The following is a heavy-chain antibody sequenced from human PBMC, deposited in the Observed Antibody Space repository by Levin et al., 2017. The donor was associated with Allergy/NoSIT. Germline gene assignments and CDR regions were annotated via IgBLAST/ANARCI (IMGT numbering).Heavy chain of an antibody. CDR3: ARDNIGLPDAFDI. D-gene: IGHD3-10*01. J-gene: IGHJ3*02. V-gene: IGHV3-9*01. CDR2: ISWIIVSI. CDR1: GFTFDDYA. Sequence: SCAASGFTFDDYAMHWVRQAPGKGLEWVPGISWIIVSIGYADLVKGGFTISRDNAKNSLYLQMNSLRTEDTALYYCARDNIGLPDAFDIWGQGTMVIVSS.